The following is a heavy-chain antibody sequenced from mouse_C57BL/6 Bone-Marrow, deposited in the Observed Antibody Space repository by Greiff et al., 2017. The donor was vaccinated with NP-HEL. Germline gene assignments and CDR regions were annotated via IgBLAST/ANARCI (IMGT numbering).Heavy chain of an antibody. CDR3: ASLVARDYFDG. D-gene: IGHD1-1*01. V-gene: IGHV1-82*01. CDR1: GYAFSSSW. CDR2: IYPGDGDT. J-gene: IGHJ2*01. Sequence: VQLQQSGPELVKPGASVKISCKASGYAFSSSWMNWVKQRPGKGLEWIGRIYPGDGDTNYNGKFKGKATLTADKSSSTAYMQLSSLTSEDSAVYFCASLVARDYFDGWGKGTTLTVSS.